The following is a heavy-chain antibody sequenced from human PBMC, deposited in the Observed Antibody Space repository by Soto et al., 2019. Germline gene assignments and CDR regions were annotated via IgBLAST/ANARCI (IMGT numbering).Heavy chain of an antibody. Sequence: EVQLVESGGGLVQPGGSLRLSCAASGFTFSSYSMNWVRQAPGKGLEWVSYISSSSSTIYYADSVKGRFTISRDNAKNSLYLQKNNLREEDTAVYYCASGWYYDSSGYYRDYYYYGMDVWGQEPTVTVSS. V-gene: IGHV3-48*02. J-gene: IGHJ6*02. CDR2: ISSSSSTI. CDR3: ASGWYYDSSGYYRDYYYYGMDV. CDR1: GFTFSSYS. D-gene: IGHD3-22*01.